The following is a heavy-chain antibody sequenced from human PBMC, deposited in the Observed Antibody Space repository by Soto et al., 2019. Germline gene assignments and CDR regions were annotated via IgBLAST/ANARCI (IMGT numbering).Heavy chain of an antibody. J-gene: IGHJ4*02. CDR3: XXXXPPVDY. Sequence: QVQLVQSGAEVKKPGASVKVSCXASGXXFTSYGISWVRQAPGQGLEWMGWISAYNGNTNYAQKLQGRVTMTTDTSTSTAYMELRSXRSXXXXXXXXXXXXPPVDYWGQGTLVTVSS. CDR1: GXXFTSYG. CDR2: ISAYNGNT. V-gene: IGHV1-18*01.